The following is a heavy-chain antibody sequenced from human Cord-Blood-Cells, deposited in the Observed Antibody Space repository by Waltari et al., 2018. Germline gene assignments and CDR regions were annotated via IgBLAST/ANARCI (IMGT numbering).Heavy chain of an antibody. D-gene: IGHD6-13*01. CDR1: GYYIRTGYY. Sequence: QVQLQESGPGLVKSSETLSLTCAVSGYYIRTGYYLGWIRQPPGKGLEWIGSIYHSGSTYYNPSLKSRVTISVDTSKNQFSLKLSSVTAADTAVYYCARVQLVRGYYFDYWGQGTLVTVSS. CDR2: IYHSGST. J-gene: IGHJ4*02. V-gene: IGHV4-38-2*01. CDR3: ARVQLVRGYYFDY.